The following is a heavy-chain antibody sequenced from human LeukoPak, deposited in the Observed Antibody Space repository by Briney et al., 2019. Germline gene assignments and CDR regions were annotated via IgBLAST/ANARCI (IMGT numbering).Heavy chain of an antibody. J-gene: IGHJ3*02. V-gene: IGHV4-59*01. Sequence: SETLSLTCTVSGGSISPYHWSWIRQPPGKGLEWIGYIYYSGSTNYNPSLKSRVTISVDTSKNQFSLRLSSVTAADTAVYYCARTNAFEIWGQGTMVTVSS. CDR2: IYYSGST. CDR3: ARTNAFEI. CDR1: GGSISPYH.